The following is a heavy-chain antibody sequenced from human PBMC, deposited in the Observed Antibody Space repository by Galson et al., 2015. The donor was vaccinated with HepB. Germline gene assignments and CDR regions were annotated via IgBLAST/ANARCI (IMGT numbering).Heavy chain of an antibody. V-gene: IGHV3-23*01. D-gene: IGHD4-11*01. Sequence: SLRLSCAASGFTFSNYAMSWVRQAPREGLEWVSTISVSGVNTYYADSVKGRFTISRDNSKNTLYLQMNSLRADDTAVYYCAKHQTTEGYWYFDLWGRGTLVTVSS. CDR2: ISVSGVNT. J-gene: IGHJ2*01. CDR1: GFTFSNYA. CDR3: AKHQTTEGYWYFDL.